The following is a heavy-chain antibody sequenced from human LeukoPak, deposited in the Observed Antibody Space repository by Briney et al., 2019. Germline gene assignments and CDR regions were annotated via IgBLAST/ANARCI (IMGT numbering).Heavy chain of an antibody. Sequence: GGSLRLSCAASGFTFSSYSMNWVRQAPGKGLEWVSAISGSGGSTYYADSVKGRFTISRDNSKNTLYLQMNSLRAEDTAVYYCAKRIAGGKYGDYGPFDYWGQGTLVTVSS. CDR1: GFTFSSYS. CDR2: ISGSGGST. D-gene: IGHD4-17*01. CDR3: AKRIAGGKYGDYGPFDY. J-gene: IGHJ4*02. V-gene: IGHV3-23*01.